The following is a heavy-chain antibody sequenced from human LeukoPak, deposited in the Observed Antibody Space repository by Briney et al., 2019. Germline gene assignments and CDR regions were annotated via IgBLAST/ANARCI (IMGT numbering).Heavy chain of an antibody. CDR2: IIPIFGTA. CDR1: GSTLSSYA. J-gene: IGHJ4*02. V-gene: IGHV1-69*05. Sequence: GASVKFSCKASGSTLSSYAISWGRQACGQELEWMGGIIPIFGTANYAQKFQGRVTITTDESTRTAYMELSSLRSEDTAVYYCASGIAARPFPFDYWGQGTLVTVSS. CDR3: ASGIAARPFPFDY. D-gene: IGHD6-6*01.